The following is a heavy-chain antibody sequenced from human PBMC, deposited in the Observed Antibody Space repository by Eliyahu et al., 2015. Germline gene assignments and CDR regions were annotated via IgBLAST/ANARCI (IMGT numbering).Heavy chain of an antibody. D-gene: IGHD6-19*01. Sequence: EVQLVESGGGLVQPGGSLRLSCAASGFTFSSYAMHWVRQAPGKGLEYVSAISSNGGSTYYSNSVKGRFTISRDNSKNTLYLQMGSLRAEDMAVYYCARENAVAGTYYFDYWGQGTLVTVSS. CDR3: ARENAVAGTYYFDY. CDR2: ISSNGGST. V-gene: IGHV3-64*01. J-gene: IGHJ4*02. CDR1: GFTFSSYA.